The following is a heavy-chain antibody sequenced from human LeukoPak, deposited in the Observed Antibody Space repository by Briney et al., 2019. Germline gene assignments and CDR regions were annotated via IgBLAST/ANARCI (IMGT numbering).Heavy chain of an antibody. CDR3: ARVPVLVTYYYDSSGYYFDY. V-gene: IGHV3-7*01. D-gene: IGHD3-22*01. CDR2: IKQDGSEK. CDR1: GFTFSSYW. J-gene: IGHJ4*02. Sequence: GGSLRLSRAASGFTFSSYWMSWVRQAPGKGLEWVANIKQDGSEKYYVDSVKGRFTISRDNAKNSLYLQMNSLRAEDTAVYYCARVPVLVTYYYDSSGYYFDYWGQGTLVTVSS.